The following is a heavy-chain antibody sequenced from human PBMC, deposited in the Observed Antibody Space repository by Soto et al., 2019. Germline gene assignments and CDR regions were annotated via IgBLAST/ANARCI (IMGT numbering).Heavy chain of an antibody. CDR3: ARTGDSGYYGMDV. CDR2: IYYSGST. CDR1: GGSISSGDYY. J-gene: IGHJ6*04. V-gene: IGHV4-30-4*01. D-gene: IGHD4-17*01. Sequence: SETLSLTCTVSGGSISSGDYYWSWIRQPPGKGLEWIGYIYYSGSTYYNPSLKSRVTISVDTSKNQFSLKLSSVTAADTAVYYCARTGDSGYYGMDVGCKGPSVPVS.